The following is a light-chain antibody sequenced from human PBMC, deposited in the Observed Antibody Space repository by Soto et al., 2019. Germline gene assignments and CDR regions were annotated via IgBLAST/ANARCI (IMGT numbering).Light chain of an antibody. CDR3: QRSWT. Sequence: DIQMTQSPSSLSASGGDRVTITCRASQNISDSLNWYQHKPGQAPKLLIYAASSFQSGVPSRFSGSGSETDFTLTISSLQTEHFASYFCQRSWTFGQGTKL. V-gene: IGKV1-39*01. CDR2: AAS. J-gene: IGKJ2*01. CDR1: QNISDS.